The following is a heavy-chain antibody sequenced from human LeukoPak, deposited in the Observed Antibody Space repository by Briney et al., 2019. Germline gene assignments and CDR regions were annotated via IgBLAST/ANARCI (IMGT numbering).Heavy chain of an antibody. CDR3: TRDPTDSGLGDY. CDR2: IYSDGRT. CDR1: GFTVINTY. V-gene: IGHV3-53*01. Sequence: GGSLRLSCAAPGFTVINTYMSWVRQALGKGLESVSVIYSDGRTYYADSVKGRFTISRDNSKNTLYLQMNSLRAEDTATYYCTRDPTDSGLGDYWGQGTPVTVSS. D-gene: IGHD6-19*01. J-gene: IGHJ4*02.